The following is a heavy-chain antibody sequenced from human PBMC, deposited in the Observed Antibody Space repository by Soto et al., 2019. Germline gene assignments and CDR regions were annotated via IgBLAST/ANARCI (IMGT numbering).Heavy chain of an antibody. Sequence: QVQLVQSGAEVKTPGSSLKVSCKVSGSRFSNYVISWVRQAPGHGLEWLGRIIPIFNSTKYAQSFQGRVTITADKSTSTASLELSSLRSDDTAVYYCAREGRGKKAGYNGLVSLGYWGQGTLXTVS. D-gene: IGHD2-2*02. J-gene: IGHJ4*02. CDR1: GSRFSNYV. CDR3: AREGRGKKAGYNGLVSLGY. CDR2: IIPIFNST. V-gene: IGHV1-69*06.